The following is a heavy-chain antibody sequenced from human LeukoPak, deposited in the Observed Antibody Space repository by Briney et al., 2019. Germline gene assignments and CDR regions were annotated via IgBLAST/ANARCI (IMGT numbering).Heavy chain of an antibody. D-gene: IGHD2-8*02. J-gene: IGHJ5*02. CDR2: INHGGST. CDR1: GGSFSGYY. Sequence: PSETLSLTCAVYGGSFSGYYWSWIRQPPGKGLEWIGEINHGGSTNYNPSLKSRVTISVDTSKNQFSLKLSSVTAADTAVYYCARGPGPGLFDPWGQGTLVTVSS. CDR3: ARGPGPGLFDP. V-gene: IGHV4-34*01.